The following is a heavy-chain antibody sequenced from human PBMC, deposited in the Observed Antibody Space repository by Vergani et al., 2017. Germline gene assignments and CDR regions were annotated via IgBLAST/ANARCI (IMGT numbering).Heavy chain of an antibody. Sequence: QVQLVESGGGVVQPGRSLRLSCAASGFTFSSYGMHWVRQAPGKGLEWVAVIWYDGSNKYYADSVKGRFTISRDNSKNTLYLQMNSLRAEDTAVYYCAREDGVITTAFDIWGQGTMVTVSS. J-gene: IGHJ3*02. CDR2: IWYDGSNK. CDR3: AREDGVITTAFDI. CDR1: GFTFSSYG. V-gene: IGHV3-33*01. D-gene: IGHD3-22*01.